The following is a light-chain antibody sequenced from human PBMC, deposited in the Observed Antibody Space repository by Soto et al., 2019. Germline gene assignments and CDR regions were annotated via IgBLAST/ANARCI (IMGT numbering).Light chain of an antibody. J-gene: IGLJ2*01. CDR2: EVT. CDR1: SSDVGGYNY. Sequence: QSALTQPPSASGSLGQSVTISCTGTSSDVGGYNYVSWHQQHPGKAPHVMIYEVTKRPPGVPDRFSGSKSGNTASLTVSGLQAEDEADYYCSSFAGGGNPVLLGGGTKVTVL. CDR3: SSFAGGGNPVL. V-gene: IGLV2-8*01.